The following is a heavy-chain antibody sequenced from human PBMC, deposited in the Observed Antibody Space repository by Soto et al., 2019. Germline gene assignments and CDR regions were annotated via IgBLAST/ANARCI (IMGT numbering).Heavy chain of an antibody. Sequence: ASVKVSCKASGYTFTSYAMHWVRQAPGQRLEWMGWINAGNGNTKYSQKFQGRVTMTRDTSASTAYMELSSLRSEDTAVYYCARGWSENWFDPSGQGTLVTVSS. CDR1: GYTFTSYA. CDR2: INAGNGNT. D-gene: IGHD2-15*01. J-gene: IGHJ5*02. V-gene: IGHV1-3*01. CDR3: ARGWSENWFDP.